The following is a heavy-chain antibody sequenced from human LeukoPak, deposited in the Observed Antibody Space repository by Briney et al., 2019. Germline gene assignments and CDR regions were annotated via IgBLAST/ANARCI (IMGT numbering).Heavy chain of an antibody. V-gene: IGHV3-23*01. J-gene: IGHJ4*02. CDR2: ISGSGGNT. D-gene: IGHD1-26*01. CDR1: GFTFSSYA. Sequence: GGSPRLSCAASGFTFSSYAMSWVRQAPGKGLEWVSAISGSGGNTYYADSVKGRFTISRDNSKNTLYLQMNSLRAEDTAVYFCAKDYSGSYNYWGQGTLVTVSS. CDR3: AKDYSGSYNY.